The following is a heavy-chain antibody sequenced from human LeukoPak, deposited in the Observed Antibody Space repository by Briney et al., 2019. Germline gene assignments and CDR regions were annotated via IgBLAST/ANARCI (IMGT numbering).Heavy chain of an antibody. CDR2: ISGDGSSI. CDR3: ARNKGYSGYDYGY. V-gene: IGHV3-74*01. CDR1: GFTFRNYY. D-gene: IGHD5-12*01. Sequence: GGSLRLSCVASGFTFRNYYMHWVRQVPGKGLVWVSRISGDGSSIFYADSVKGRFTISRDNAKNSLYVQMNSLRADDSAVYYCARNKGYSGYDYGYWGQGILVTVSS. J-gene: IGHJ4*02.